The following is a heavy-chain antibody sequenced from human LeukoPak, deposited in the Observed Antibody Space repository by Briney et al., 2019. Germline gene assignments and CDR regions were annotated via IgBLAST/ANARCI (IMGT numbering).Heavy chain of an antibody. J-gene: IGHJ4*02. CDR2: ISGSDGST. V-gene: IGHV3-23*01. CDR3: AILWGFLEWLSNFDS. CDR1: GFTFRKYV. D-gene: IGHD3-3*01. Sequence: PGGSLRLSCAASGFTFRKYVMNWVRQAPEKGLEWVSGISGSDGSTYCADSVKGRFIISRDNSKNTLYLQMNSLRAEDTAVYYCAILWGFLEWLSNFDSWGQGTLVTVSS.